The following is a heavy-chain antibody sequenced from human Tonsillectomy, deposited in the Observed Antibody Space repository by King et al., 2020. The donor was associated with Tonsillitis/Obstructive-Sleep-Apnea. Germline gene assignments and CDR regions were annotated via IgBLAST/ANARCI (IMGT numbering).Heavy chain of an antibody. CDR1: GFTFDDYA. J-gene: IGHJ6*03. Sequence: VQLVESGGGLVQPGRSLRLSCTASGFTFDDYAMHWVRQAPGKGLEWVSGITWNSGSIGYADSVKGRFNISRDNAKKSLYLQMNSLRAEDTALYYGAKGRAFYYMDVWGKGTTVTVSS. CDR2: ITWNSGSI. CDR3: AKGRAFYYMDV. V-gene: IGHV3-9*01.